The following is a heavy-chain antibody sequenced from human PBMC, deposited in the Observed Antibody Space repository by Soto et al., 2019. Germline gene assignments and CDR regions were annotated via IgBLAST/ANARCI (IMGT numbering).Heavy chain of an antibody. CDR3: VRYCSGGSCPDAFDI. Sequence: GGSLRLSCVASGFTFSGSAMHWFRQASGKGLEWVGRIRSKANSDATAYGASVKGRFTISRDDSKNTAYLQMNSLKTEDTAVYYCVRYCSGGSCPDAFDIWGQGTMVTVS. D-gene: IGHD2-15*01. J-gene: IGHJ3*02. V-gene: IGHV3-73*01. CDR1: GFTFSGSA. CDR2: IRSKANSDAT.